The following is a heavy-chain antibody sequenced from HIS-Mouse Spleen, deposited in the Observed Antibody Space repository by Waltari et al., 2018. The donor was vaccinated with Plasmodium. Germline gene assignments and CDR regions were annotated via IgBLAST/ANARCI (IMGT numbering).Heavy chain of an antibody. CDR3: ASSWYWYFDL. D-gene: IGHD6-13*01. CDR2: IKPNGREK. V-gene: IGHV3-7*01. Sequence: EVQLVESGGGLVQPGGSLRLSCAASGFTCSSYWMRWVRQATGKGLEGMANIKPNGREKDYVDYVKGRFTISRDNAKNSLYLQMNSLRAEDTAVYYCASSWYWYFDLWGRGTLVTVSS. J-gene: IGHJ2*01. CDR1: GFTCSSYW.